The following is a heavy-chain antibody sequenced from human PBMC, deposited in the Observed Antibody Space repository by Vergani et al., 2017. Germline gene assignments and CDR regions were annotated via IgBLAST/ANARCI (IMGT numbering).Heavy chain of an antibody. D-gene: IGHD2-21*01. CDR3: ARSQGDYWYFDL. V-gene: IGHV4-38-2*01. CDR2: IHNRGKT. Sequence: QVQLQESGPGLVKPSETLSLTCPVSGDSVISTDYHWGWIQQSPGEGLQWLPSIHNRGKTYHNPSLKSRVSVSLDTSKNRFAHNLTSVTATDTAVYYCARSQGDYWYFDLWGPGSLVTVSS. J-gene: IGHJ2*01. CDR1: GDSVISTDYH.